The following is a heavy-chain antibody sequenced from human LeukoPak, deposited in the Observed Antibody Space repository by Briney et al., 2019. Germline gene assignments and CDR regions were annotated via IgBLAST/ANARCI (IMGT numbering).Heavy chain of an antibody. CDR2: IYSGGST. CDR3: ARVEGNYYDSSGYYWG. D-gene: IGHD3-22*01. CDR1: GFTVSSNY. J-gene: IGHJ4*02. V-gene: IGHV3-53*01. Sequence: GGSLRLSCAASGFTVSSNYMSWVRQAPGKGLEWVSVIYSGGSTYYADSVKGRFTISRDNSKNTLYLQMNSLRAEDTAVYYCARVEGNYYDSSGYYWGWGQGTLVTVSS.